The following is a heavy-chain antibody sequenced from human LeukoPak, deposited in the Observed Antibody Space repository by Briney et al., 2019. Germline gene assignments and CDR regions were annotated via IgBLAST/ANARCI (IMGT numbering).Heavy chain of an antibody. CDR2: ISAYNGNT. Sequence: ASVKVSCKASGGTFSSYAISWVRQAPGQGLEWMGWISAYNGNTNYAQKLQGRVTMTTDTSTSTAYMELRSLRSDDTAVYYCARDARLRGYSYGPYYYYYYYMDVWGKGTTVTVSS. CDR1: GGTFSSYA. V-gene: IGHV1-18*01. J-gene: IGHJ6*03. CDR3: ARDARLRGYSYGPYYYYYYYMDV. D-gene: IGHD5-18*01.